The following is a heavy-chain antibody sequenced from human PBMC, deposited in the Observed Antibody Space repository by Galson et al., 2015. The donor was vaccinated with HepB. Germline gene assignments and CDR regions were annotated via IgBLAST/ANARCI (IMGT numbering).Heavy chain of an antibody. Sequence: SLRLSCAASGFTFSSYGMHWVRQAPGKGLEWVAVIWYDGSNKYYADSVKGRFTISRDNSKNTMYLQMNSLRAEDTAVYYCASSKSRVTDAFDIWGQGTMVTVSS. CDR3: ASSKSRVTDAFDI. CDR1: GFTFSSYG. CDR2: IWYDGSNK. D-gene: IGHD5-18*01. J-gene: IGHJ3*02. V-gene: IGHV3-33*08.